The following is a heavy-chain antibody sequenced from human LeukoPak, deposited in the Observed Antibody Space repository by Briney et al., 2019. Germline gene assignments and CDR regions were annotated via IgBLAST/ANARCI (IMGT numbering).Heavy chain of an antibody. J-gene: IGHJ6*03. CDR2: IYTSGST. CDR1: GGSISSGSYY. D-gene: IGHD3-10*01. CDR3: ARAVREPPSTDYYYYYYMDV. V-gene: IGHV4-61*02. Sequence: SQTLSLTCTVSGGSISSGSYYWSWIRQPAGKGLEWIGRIYTSGSTNYNPSLKSRVTISVDTSKNQFSLKLSSVTAADTAVYYCARAVREPPSTDYYYYYYMDVWGKGTTVTVSS.